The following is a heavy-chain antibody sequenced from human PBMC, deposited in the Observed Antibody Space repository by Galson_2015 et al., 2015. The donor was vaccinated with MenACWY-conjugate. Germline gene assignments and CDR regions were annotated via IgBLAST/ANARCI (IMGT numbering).Heavy chain of an antibody. CDR1: GFTVSGYW. V-gene: IGHV3-7*01. Sequence: SLRLSCAVSGFTVSGYWMSWVRQAPGKGLEWVANINQDGSEKYYVDSVKGRFTISTDSAKNSLDLQMNSLRAEDTAVYYCAVTPNTKRYFHHWGQGTLVTVSS. J-gene: IGHJ1*01. CDR3: AVTPNTKRYFHH. CDR2: INQDGSEK. D-gene: IGHD4-23*01.